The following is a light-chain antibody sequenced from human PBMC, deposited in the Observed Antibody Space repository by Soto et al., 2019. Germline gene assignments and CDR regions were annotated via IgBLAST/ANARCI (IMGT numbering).Light chain of an antibody. Sequence: EIVLTQSPGTLSLSPGERATLSCRASQSVTSSNLAWYQQRPGQAPRLLIHGASIRATGIPGRFSGSGSGTDFTLTISRLEPEDFAVYYCQQYEDSTRTFGQGTKVDIX. J-gene: IGKJ2*01. V-gene: IGKV3-20*01. CDR3: QQYEDSTRT. CDR1: QSVTSSN. CDR2: GAS.